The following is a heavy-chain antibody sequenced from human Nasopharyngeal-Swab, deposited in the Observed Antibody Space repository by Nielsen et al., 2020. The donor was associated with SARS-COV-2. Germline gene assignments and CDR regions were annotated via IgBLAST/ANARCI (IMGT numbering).Heavy chain of an antibody. Sequence: GESLKISCAASGFTFSSYSMNWVRQAPGKGLEWVSSISSSSSYIYYADSVKGRFTISRDNAKNSLYLQMNSLRAEYTAVFYCTRDLGRWQLFDPWGQGTLVTVSS. CDR1: GFTFSSYS. V-gene: IGHV3-21*01. CDR3: TRDLGRWQLFDP. J-gene: IGHJ5*02. CDR2: ISSSSSYI. D-gene: IGHD7-27*01.